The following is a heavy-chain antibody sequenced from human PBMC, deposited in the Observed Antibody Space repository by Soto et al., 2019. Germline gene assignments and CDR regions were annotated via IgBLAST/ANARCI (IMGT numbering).Heavy chain of an antibody. CDR1: GFTFSNYA. CDR2: ISFDGNNN. V-gene: IGHV3-30-3*01. CDR3: GRCSGTSCHLGADF. D-gene: IGHD2-2*01. J-gene: IGHJ4*02. Sequence: QVQLVESGGGVVQPGRSLRLSCAASGFTFSNYALHWVRQAPGRGLEWVALISFDGNNNYYASSVKGRFTISRDNSRNTLHLQMNSLRAEDTAVYYCGRCSGTSCHLGADFWGQGTLFIVSS.